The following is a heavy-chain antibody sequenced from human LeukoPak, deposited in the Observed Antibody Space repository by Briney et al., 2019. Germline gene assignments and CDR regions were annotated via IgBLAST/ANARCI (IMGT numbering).Heavy chain of an antibody. Sequence: PGRSLRLSCAASGFTFDDYAMHWVRQAPGKGLEWVSGISWNSGSIGYADSVKGRFTISRDNAKNSLYLQMNSLRAEDTALYYCAKDMRRALYDILTGYYIGPDYWGQGTLVTVSS. J-gene: IGHJ4*02. CDR1: GFTFDDYA. CDR3: AKDMRRALYDILTGYYIGPDY. V-gene: IGHV3-9*01. D-gene: IGHD3-9*01. CDR2: ISWNSGSI.